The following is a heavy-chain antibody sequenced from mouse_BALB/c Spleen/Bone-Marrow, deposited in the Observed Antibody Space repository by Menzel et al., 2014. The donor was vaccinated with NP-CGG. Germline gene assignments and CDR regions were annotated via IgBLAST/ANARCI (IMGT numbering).Heavy chain of an antibody. J-gene: IGHJ3*01. CDR3: ARCDYDGGVWFAY. Sequence: KPGASVKVSCKASGYSFTDYNMYWVKQRHGKSLEWIGYIDPYNGGTSYNQKFKGKATLTVDKSSSTAFMHLNSLTSEDSAVYYCARCDYDGGVWFAYWGQGTLVTVSA. CDR1: GYSFTDYN. D-gene: IGHD2-4*01. CDR2: IDPYNGGT. V-gene: IGHV1S135*01.